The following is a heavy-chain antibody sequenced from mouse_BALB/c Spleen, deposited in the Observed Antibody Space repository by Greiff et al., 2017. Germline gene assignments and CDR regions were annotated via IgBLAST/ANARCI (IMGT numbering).Heavy chain of an antibody. Sequence: QVTLKESGPGILQPSQTLSLTCSFSGFSLSTYGIGVGWIRQPSGKGLEWLAHIWWNDNKYYNTALKSRLTISKDTSNNQVFLKIASVDTADTATYYCARIARDYGNYVGAMDYWGQGASVTVSS. CDR3: ARIARDYGNYVGAMDY. V-gene: IGHV8-11*01. CDR1: GFSLSTYGIG. J-gene: IGHJ4*01. D-gene: IGHD2-1*01. CDR2: IWWNDNK.